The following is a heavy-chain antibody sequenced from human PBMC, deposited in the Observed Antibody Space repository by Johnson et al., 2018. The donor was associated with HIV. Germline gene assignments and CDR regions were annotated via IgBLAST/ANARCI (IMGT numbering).Heavy chain of an antibody. CDR2: IGTAGDT. V-gene: IGHV3-13*01. J-gene: IGHJ3*02. CDR1: GFTFSSYD. D-gene: IGHD3-10*01. Sequence: VQLVESGGGVVQPGRSLRLSCVASGFTFSSYDMHWVRQATGKGLEWVSAIGTAGDTYYPGSVKGRFTISRENAKNSLYLQMNSLRAGDTAVYYCARENGGGAFDSWGQGTMVTVSS. CDR3: ARENGGGAFDS.